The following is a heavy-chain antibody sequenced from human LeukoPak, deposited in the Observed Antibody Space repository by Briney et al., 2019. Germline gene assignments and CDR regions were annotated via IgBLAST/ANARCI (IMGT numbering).Heavy chain of an antibody. J-gene: IGHJ4*02. Sequence: PGGSLRLSCAASGFTFSIYEMHWVRQAPEKGLEWVSYISNSVSTIKYADSVKGRFTFSRDNAKNSLYLQMNSLRAEDTAVYYCAREKLYGFDCWGQGALVTVSS. D-gene: IGHD3-10*01. V-gene: IGHV3-48*03. CDR2: ISNSVSTI. CDR1: GFTFSIYE. CDR3: AREKLYGFDC.